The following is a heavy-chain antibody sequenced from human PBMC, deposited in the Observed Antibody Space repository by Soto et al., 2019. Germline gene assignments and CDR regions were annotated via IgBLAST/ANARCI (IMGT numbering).Heavy chain of an antibody. J-gene: IGHJ5*02. D-gene: IGHD2-2*01. Sequence: QVQLVQSGAEVKKPGSSVKVSCEASGGTFSSYSFSWVRQAPGQGLEWMGRVIPILGMANYAQKFQGRVTITADKSTRTXYXELSSLRSEDTAVYYCARGGAVVVPGAVDRHNWFDPWGQGTLVTVSS. CDR3: ARGGAVVVPGAVDRHNWFDP. CDR2: VIPILGMA. CDR1: GGTFSSYS. V-gene: IGHV1-69*02.